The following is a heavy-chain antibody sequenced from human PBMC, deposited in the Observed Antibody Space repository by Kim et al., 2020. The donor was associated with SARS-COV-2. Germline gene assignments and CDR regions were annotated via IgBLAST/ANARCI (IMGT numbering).Heavy chain of an antibody. D-gene: IGHD1-26*01. CDR1: GFTFSSYS. J-gene: IGHJ4*02. CDR3: FRGGIEWEG. V-gene: IGHV3-48*02. Sequence: GGSLRLSCAASGFTFSSYSMNWVRQAPGKGLEWVSYISSSSSSTIYYADSVKGRFTISRDNAKNSLYLQMNSLRDEDTAVYYCFRGGIEWEGWGQGTLVTVSS. CDR2: ISSSSSSTI.